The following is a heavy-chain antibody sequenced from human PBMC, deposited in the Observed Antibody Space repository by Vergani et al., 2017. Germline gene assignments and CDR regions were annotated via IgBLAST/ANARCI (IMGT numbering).Heavy chain of an antibody. CDR1: GYSFSNYW. CDR3: ARHTTYTDS. D-gene: IGHD1-1*01. Sequence: EVQLVQSGAEVKKPGESLKISCKASGYSFSNYWIGWVRQMSGKGLEWMGIIYPGDSDTRYSPSFQGQVTISADKSITTAYLQWGSLRASDTAVYYCARHTTYTDSWGQGTLVTVSS. CDR2: IYPGDSDT. J-gene: IGHJ4*02. V-gene: IGHV5-51*01.